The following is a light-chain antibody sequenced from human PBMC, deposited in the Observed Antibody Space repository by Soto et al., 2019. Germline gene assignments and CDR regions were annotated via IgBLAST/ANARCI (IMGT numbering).Light chain of an antibody. CDR3: HKRSNWPFT. Sequence: EIVLTQSPATLSLSPGERATLSCRASQSVSSYLAWYQQKPGQAPRLLIYDASNRATGIPARFSGSGSGTDFTLTISILEPEDFAVYYGHKRSNWPFTFGGGTKVEIK. V-gene: IGKV3-11*01. J-gene: IGKJ4*01. CDR1: QSVSSY. CDR2: DAS.